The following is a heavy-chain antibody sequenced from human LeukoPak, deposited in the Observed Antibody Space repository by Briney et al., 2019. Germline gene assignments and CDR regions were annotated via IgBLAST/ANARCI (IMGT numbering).Heavy chain of an antibody. V-gene: IGHV3-23*01. CDR2: ISGSGGST. CDR1: GFTFSSYA. D-gene: IGHD4-23*01. J-gene: IGHJ4*02. Sequence: GGSLRLSCAASGFTFSSYAMSWVRQAPGKGLEWVSAISGSGGSTYYADSVKGRFTISKDNGKNTLFLQMNSLRAEDAAVYYCVRGNDYGGPHYWGQGTLVTVSS. CDR3: VRGNDYGGPHY.